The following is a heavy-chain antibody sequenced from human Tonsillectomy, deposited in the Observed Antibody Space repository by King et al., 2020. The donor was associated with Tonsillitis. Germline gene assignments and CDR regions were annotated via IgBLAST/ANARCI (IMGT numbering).Heavy chain of an antibody. V-gene: IGHV4-59*01. CDR1: GGSISSYY. D-gene: IGHD2-15*01. J-gene: IGHJ5*02. CDR3: AGSPLLARFDP. Sequence: VQLQESGPGLVKPSETLSLTCTVSGGSISSYYWSWIRQPPGKGLEWIGYIYYSGSTNYNPSLKSRVTISVDTSKNQFSLKLSPVTAADTAVYYCAGSPLLARFDPWGQGTLVTVSS. CDR2: IYYSGST.